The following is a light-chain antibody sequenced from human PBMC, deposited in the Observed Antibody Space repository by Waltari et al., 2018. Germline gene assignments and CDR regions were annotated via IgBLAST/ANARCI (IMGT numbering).Light chain of an antibody. CDR3: SAWDSSLKVVV. Sequence: QAGLTQPPSVSTGLGQTATLTCTGNRNNVGYQGPAWLHPFQGHPPNPLSSRNNNRPSGISERLYLSRSGNTASLTITGLQPEDEGDYYCSAWDSSLKVVVFGGGTKLTVL. CDR2: RNN. V-gene: IGLV10-54*01. CDR1: RNNVGYQG. J-gene: IGLJ2*01.